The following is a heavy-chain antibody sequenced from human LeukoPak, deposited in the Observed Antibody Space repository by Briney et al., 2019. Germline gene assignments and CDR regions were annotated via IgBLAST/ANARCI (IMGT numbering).Heavy chain of an antibody. Sequence: SETLSLTCSVSGDSVSSDSYYWSWIRQPPGKGLEWIGYSSYSGTSNSNPSLRSRVTISVDMSKNQFSLKLTSVTAADTAVYYCARERYSYVDYWGQGILVTVSS. CDR3: ARERYSYVDY. CDR1: GDSVSSDSYY. CDR2: SSYSGTS. D-gene: IGHD5-18*01. V-gene: IGHV4-61*01. J-gene: IGHJ4*02.